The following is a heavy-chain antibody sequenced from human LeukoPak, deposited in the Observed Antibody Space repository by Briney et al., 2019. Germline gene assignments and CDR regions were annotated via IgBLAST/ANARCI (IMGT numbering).Heavy chain of an antibody. CDR2: ISDGAGGRT. Sequence: GGSLRLSCAASGVTFSNYAMNWGRQAPGKGLEGGSAISDGAGGRTYYTDSGKGRFTISRDNSKNTLYLQLNSLRAEDTAVYYCAKEDVDTSFDFWGQGTLVTVSS. V-gene: IGHV3-23*01. D-gene: IGHD5-18*01. CDR3: AKEDVDTSFDF. CDR1: GVTFSNYA. J-gene: IGHJ4*02.